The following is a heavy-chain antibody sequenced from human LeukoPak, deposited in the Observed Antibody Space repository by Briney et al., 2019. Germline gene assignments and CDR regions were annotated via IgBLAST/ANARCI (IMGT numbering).Heavy chain of an antibody. V-gene: IGHV3-74*01. Sequence: GESLRLSCAASGFTFSSYWMHWVRQAPGKGLVWVSRINSDGSSTSYADSVKGRFTISRDNAKNTLYLQMNSLRAEDTAVYYCARERSSSWFDAFDIWGQGTMVTVSS. D-gene: IGHD6-13*01. CDR1: GFTFSSYW. CDR2: INSDGSST. CDR3: ARERSSSWFDAFDI. J-gene: IGHJ3*02.